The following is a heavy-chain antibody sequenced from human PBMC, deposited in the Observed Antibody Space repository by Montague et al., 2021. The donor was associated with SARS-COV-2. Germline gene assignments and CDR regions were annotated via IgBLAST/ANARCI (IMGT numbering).Heavy chain of an antibody. V-gene: IGHV4-59*01. CDR3: ARLLRSCTNGVCRTYYYYALDV. D-gene: IGHD2-8*01. CDR2: IYYSGST. CDR1: GGSISGFY. J-gene: IGHJ6*02. Sequence: SETLSLTCTVSGGSISGFYWCWIRQPPGKGLEWIGYIYYSGSTKYNPSLASRVAVSVDRSKNQVSLKLTSVTAADTAVYYCARLLRSCTNGVCRTYYYYALDVWGQGTTVTVSS.